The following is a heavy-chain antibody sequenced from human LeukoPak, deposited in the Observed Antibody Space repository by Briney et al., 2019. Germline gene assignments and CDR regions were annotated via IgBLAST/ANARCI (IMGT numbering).Heavy chain of an antibody. J-gene: IGHJ4*02. D-gene: IGHD2-8*01. V-gene: IGHV1-2*06. CDR2: INPNSGGT. CDR1: GGTFSSYA. Sequence: ASVKVSCKASGGTFSSYAISWVRQAPGQGLEWMGRINPNSGGTNYAQKFQGRVTMTRDTSISTAYMELSGLRSDDTAVYYCARGLMVYHTGEEADYWGQGTLVTVSS. CDR3: ARGLMVYHTGEEADY.